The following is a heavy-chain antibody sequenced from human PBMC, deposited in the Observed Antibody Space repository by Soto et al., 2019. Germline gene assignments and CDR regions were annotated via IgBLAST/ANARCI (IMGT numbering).Heavy chain of an antibody. Sequence: SETLSLTCTVSGGSISSYYWSWIRQPPGKGLEWIGYIYYSGSTNYNPSLKSRVTILVDTSKNQFSLKLSSVTAADTAVYYCACTKAYGDKWRAFDIWGQGTMVTVSS. D-gene: IGHD4-17*01. V-gene: IGHV4-59*08. J-gene: IGHJ3*02. CDR3: ACTKAYGDKWRAFDI. CDR2: IYYSGST. CDR1: GGSISSYY.